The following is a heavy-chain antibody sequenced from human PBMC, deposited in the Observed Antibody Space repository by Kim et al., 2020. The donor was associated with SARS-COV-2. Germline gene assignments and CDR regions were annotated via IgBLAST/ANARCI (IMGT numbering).Heavy chain of an antibody. CDR1: GFTFTSSA. J-gene: IGHJ4*02. V-gene: IGHV1-58*02. CDR2: IVVGSGNT. CDR3: AAGEYDFWSGYSNADY. Sequence: SVKVSCKASGFTFTSSAMQWVRQARGQRLEWIGWIVVGSGNTNYAQKFQERVTITRDMSTSTAYMELSSLRSEDTAVYYCAAGEYDFWSGYSNADYWGQGTLVTVSS. D-gene: IGHD3-3*01.